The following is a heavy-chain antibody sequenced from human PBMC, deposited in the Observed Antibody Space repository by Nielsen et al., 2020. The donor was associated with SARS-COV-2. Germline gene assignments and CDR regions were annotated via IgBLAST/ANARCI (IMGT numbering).Heavy chain of an antibody. J-gene: IGHJ4*02. CDR1: GYTFTSYY. D-gene: IGHD3-22*01. V-gene: IGHV1-46*01. CDR3: ARDSEYTYYYDSSGLPGGY. CDR2: INPSGGST. Sequence: ASVKVSCKASGYTFTSYYMHWVRQAPGQGLEWMGIINPSGGSTSYAQKFQGRVTMTTDTSTSTAYMELRSLRSDDTAVYYCARDSEYTYYYDSSGLPGGYWGQGTLVTVSS.